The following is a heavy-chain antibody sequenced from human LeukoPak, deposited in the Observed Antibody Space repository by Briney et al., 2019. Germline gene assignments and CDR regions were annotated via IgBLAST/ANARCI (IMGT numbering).Heavy chain of an antibody. CDR2: ISVSGDMI. V-gene: IGHV3-23*01. D-gene: IGHD6-13*01. J-gene: IGHJ4*02. CDR3: EKEGRSSWYFHEVDY. Sequence: GGALRLSCAASGFTFSSYAMGWVRQAPGKGLELVSDISVSGDMIYYADGVRGRVNSSRDNYKNTLFLQMNRLRAEDTDVYYCEKEGRSSWYFHEVDYWGQGTLVTVS. CDR1: GFTFSSYA.